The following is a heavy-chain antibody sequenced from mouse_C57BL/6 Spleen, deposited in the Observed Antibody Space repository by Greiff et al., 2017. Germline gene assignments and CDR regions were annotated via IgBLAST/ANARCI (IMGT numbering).Heavy chain of an antibody. V-gene: IGHV14-1*01. J-gene: IGHJ4*01. D-gene: IGHD2-4*01. CDR3: TTVRGSMIATRYAMDY. Sequence: VQLQQSGAELVRPGASVKLSCTASGFNIKDYYMHWVKQRPEQGLEWIGRIDPEDGDTEYAPKFQGKATMTADTSSNTAYLQLSSLTSEDTAVYYCTTVRGSMIATRYAMDYWGQGTSVTVSS. CDR1: GFNIKDYY. CDR2: IDPEDGDT.